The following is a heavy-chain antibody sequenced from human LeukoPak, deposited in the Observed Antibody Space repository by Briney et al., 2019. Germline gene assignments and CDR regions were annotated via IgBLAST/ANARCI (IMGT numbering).Heavy chain of an antibody. Sequence: ASVKVSCKASGYTFTGYYMHWVRQAPGQGREWMGWINPNSGGTNDAQKFQGRVPMTRDTSIRKAYMELSRLRSDATAVYYCGRDRGGSYSLYYYYGMDVWGQGTTVTVSS. D-gene: IGHD1-26*01. V-gene: IGHV1-2*02. CDR1: GYTFTGYY. CDR2: INPNSGGT. J-gene: IGHJ6*02. CDR3: GRDRGGSYSLYYYYGMDV.